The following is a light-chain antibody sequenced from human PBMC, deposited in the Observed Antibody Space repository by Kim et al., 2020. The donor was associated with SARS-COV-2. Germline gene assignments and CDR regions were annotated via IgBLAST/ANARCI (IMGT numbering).Light chain of an antibody. CDR1: QSISTW. CDR3: QQYDSYSYT. V-gene: IGKV1-5*03. J-gene: IGKJ2*01. CDR2: KAS. Sequence: SASVGDRVTITCRASQSISTWLAWYQQKPGKPPKLLIYKASSLESGVPSRFSGSGSGTEFTLTISSLQPDDFATYYCQQYDSYSYTFGQGTKLEI.